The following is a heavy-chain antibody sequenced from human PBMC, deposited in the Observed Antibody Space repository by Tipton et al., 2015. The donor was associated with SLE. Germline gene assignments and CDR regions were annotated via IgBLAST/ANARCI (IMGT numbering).Heavy chain of an antibody. V-gene: IGHV4-39*01. D-gene: IGHD1-14*01. CDR2: IYYSGST. Sequence: TLSLTCTVSGGSISSSSYYWGWIRQPPGKGLEWIGSIYYSGSTYYNPSLKSRVTISVDTSKNQFSLKLSSVTAADTAVYYCARNPKRDWYFDLWGRGTPVTVSS. CDR3: ARNPKRDWYFDL. J-gene: IGHJ2*01. CDR1: GGSISSSSYY.